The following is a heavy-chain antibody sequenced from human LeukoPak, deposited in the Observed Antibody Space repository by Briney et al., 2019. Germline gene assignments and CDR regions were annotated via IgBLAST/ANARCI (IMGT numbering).Heavy chain of an antibody. Sequence: SETLSLTCTVSGGSISSYYWSWIRQPAGKGLEWIGRIYSRGSTNYSPSLKCRVTMSLDTSKNQFSLKLSSLTAADTALYYCARGRFCSADICSGGDAFDIWGQGTMVSVSS. CDR2: IYSRGST. V-gene: IGHV4-4*07. J-gene: IGHJ3*02. D-gene: IGHD3-3*01. CDR3: ARGRFCSADICSGGDAFDI. CDR1: GGSISSYY.